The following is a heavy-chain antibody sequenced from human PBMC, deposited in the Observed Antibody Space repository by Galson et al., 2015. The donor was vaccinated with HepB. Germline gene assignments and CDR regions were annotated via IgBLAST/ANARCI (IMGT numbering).Heavy chain of an antibody. CDR2: IKQDGSEK. CDR3: ARGYAPDY. J-gene: IGHJ4*02. Sequence: SLRLSCAASGFTFSSYWMTWVRQTPGKGLECVANIKQDGSEKSYVDSVKGRFTISRDNAKNSLYLQMNSLRVEDTALYYCARGYAPDYWGQRTLVTVTS. CDR1: GFTFSSYW. V-gene: IGHV3-7*01. D-gene: IGHD1-1*01.